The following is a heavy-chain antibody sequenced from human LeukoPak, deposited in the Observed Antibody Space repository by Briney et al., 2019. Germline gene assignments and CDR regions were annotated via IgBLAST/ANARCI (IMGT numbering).Heavy chain of an antibody. CDR3: ASGLYGGVFDN. Sequence: GGSLRLSCVMSGFTFRNYAMNWVRQAPGKGLEWISDISTGSDSTYHIESVRGRFTISRDNSKDTLYLQMNSLRLDDTAVYYCASGLYGGVFDNWGQGTLVTVSS. CDR2: ISTGSDST. V-gene: IGHV3-23*01. D-gene: IGHD4/OR15-4a*01. J-gene: IGHJ4*02. CDR1: GFTFRNYA.